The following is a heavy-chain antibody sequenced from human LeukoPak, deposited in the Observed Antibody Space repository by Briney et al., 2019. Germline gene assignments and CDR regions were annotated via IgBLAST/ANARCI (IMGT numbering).Heavy chain of an antibody. V-gene: IGHV3-23*01. Sequence: PGGSLRLSCAASGFTVSSNYMTWVRQAPGKGLEWVSGISDSGSTAFYADSVKGRFTSSRDNPKNTLYLQINSLRAEDTAVYYCAKDMQTWPRFPDYWGQGTLVTVSS. CDR3: AKDMQTWPRFPDY. CDR1: GFTVSSNY. CDR2: ISDSGSTA. D-gene: IGHD5-12*01. J-gene: IGHJ4*02.